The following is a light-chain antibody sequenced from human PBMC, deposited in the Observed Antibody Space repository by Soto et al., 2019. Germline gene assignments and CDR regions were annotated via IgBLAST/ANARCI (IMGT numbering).Light chain of an antibody. CDR3: QQSYSTPRT. J-gene: IGKJ1*01. Sequence: DIPMTQSPSTLSASVGDRVTLTCRASQTITTYLNWYQQKPGKAPQLLLYTASSLQTGVPSRFSGSGSGADFTLTISSLQPEDSATYYCQQSYSTPRTFGQGTKVEIK. CDR1: QTITTY. CDR2: TAS. V-gene: IGKV1-39*01.